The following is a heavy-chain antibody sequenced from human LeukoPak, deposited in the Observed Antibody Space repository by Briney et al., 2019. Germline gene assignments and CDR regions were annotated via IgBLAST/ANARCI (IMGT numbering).Heavy chain of an antibody. CDR1: GESFSGYY. J-gene: IGHJ4*02. CDR2: INHSGST. V-gene: IGHV4-34*01. Sequence: PSETLSLTRAVYGESFSGYYWSWIRQPPGKGLEWIGEINHSGSTNYNPSLKSRVTISVDTSKNQFSLKLSSVTAADTAVYYCARVNPVEMATITGGHFDYWGQGTLVTVSS. CDR3: ARVNPVEMATITGGHFDY. D-gene: IGHD5-24*01.